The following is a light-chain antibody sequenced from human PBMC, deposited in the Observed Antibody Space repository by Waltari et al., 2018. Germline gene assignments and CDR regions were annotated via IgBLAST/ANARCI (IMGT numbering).Light chain of an antibody. V-gene: IGLV2-23*02. J-gene: IGLJ3*02. Sequence: QSALTQPASVSGSPGQSITISCTGTSSDVGSYNLVSWYQQHPGKAPNLMIYEVSKRPSGVSNRFSGSKAGNTASLTVSGLQAEDEADYYCCSYAGSSTFDWVFGGGTK. CDR3: CSYAGSSTFDWV. CDR1: SSDVGSYNL. CDR2: EVS.